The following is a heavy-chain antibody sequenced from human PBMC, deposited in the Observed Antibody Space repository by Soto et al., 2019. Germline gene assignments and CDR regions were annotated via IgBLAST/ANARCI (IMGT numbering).Heavy chain of an antibody. V-gene: IGHV3-53*01. CDR1: GFTVSSNY. Sequence: GGSLRLSCAASGFTVSSNYMSWVRQAPGKGLEWVSVIYSGGSTYYADSVKGRFTISRDNSKNTLYLQMNSLRAEDTAVYYCAKHDFWTLYNTGLDSWGQGTLVTVSS. CDR2: IYSGGST. CDR3: AKHDFWTLYNTGLDS. D-gene: IGHD3-3*01. J-gene: IGHJ4*02.